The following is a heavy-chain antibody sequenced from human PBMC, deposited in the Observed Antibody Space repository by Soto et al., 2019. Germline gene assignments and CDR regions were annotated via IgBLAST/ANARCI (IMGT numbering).Heavy chain of an antibody. CDR3: AEHGNGDDY. CDR1: GYTFTSYG. D-gene: IGHD2-8*01. J-gene: IGHJ4*02. CDR2: IRSYNNST. Sequence: ASWKVSCKYSGYTFTSYGVNWVRHAPGQGLEWMGWIRSYNNSTNYAQKLQGRVTMTTDTSTNTAYMELRSLRSDDTAVYYCAEHGNGDDYWGQGTLVTVSS. V-gene: IGHV1-18*01.